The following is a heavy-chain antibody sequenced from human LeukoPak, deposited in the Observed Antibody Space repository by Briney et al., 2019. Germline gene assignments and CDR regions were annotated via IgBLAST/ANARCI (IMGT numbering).Heavy chain of an antibody. V-gene: IGHV4-59*01. J-gene: IGHJ4*02. CDR2: IHHFGRT. CDR1: GDSIISYY. CDR3: ARGLWTQPGLVPFNY. Sequence: SETLSLTCSVSGDSIISYYWNWLRQSPGKGLEWIGNIHHFGRTEYNSSLRSRVTMFLDSSKNQFSLILTSVTPTDTAVYYCARGLWTQPGLVPFNYWGQGILVTVSS. D-gene: IGHD5-18*01.